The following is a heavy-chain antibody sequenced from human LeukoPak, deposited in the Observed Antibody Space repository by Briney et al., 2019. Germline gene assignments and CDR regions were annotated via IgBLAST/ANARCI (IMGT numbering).Heavy chain of an antibody. V-gene: IGHV4-30-4*07. J-gene: IGHJ3*02. CDR3: ARGRGDYVTNHFDAFDI. Sequence: SQTLSLTCAVSGGSISSGGYSWSWIRQPPGKGLQCIGYIYHSGSTYYNPSLKSRVTISVDTSKNQFSLKLSSVTAADTAVYYCARGRGDYVTNHFDAFDIWGQGTMVTVSS. D-gene: IGHD3-16*01. CDR2: IYHSGST. CDR1: GGSISSGGYS.